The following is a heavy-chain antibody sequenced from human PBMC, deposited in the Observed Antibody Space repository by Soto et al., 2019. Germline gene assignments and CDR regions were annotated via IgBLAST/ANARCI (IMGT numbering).Heavy chain of an antibody. Sequence: GGSLRLSCTASGFTFGDYAMSWFRQAPGKGLEWVGFIRSKAYGGTTEYAASVKGRFTISRDDSKSIAYLQMNSLKTEDTAVYYCTRDRGTAMVTYMDVWGKGTTVTVSS. J-gene: IGHJ6*03. V-gene: IGHV3-49*03. D-gene: IGHD5-18*01. CDR2: IRSKAYGGTT. CDR1: GFTFGDYA. CDR3: TRDRGTAMVTYMDV.